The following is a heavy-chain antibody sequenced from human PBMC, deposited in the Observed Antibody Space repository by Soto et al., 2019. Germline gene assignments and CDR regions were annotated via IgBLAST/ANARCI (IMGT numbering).Heavy chain of an antibody. J-gene: IGHJ4*02. Sequence: EVQLVESGGGLVQPGGSLRLSCAASGFTFGGYWMSWVRQAPGKGLEWVANINQDGSETYYVDSVKGRFTISRDNAKNSLYLQMNSLRAEDTAVYDCARGEKYSGDYWGQGTLVTVSS. CDR3: ARGEKYSGDY. CDR1: GFTFGGYW. D-gene: IGHD5-18*01. V-gene: IGHV3-7*05. CDR2: INQDGSET.